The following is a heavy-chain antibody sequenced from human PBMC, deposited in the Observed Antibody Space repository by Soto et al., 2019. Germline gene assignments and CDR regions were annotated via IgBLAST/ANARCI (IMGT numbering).Heavy chain of an antibody. CDR2: ISSSSSYI. J-gene: IGHJ5*02. D-gene: IGHD6-19*01. CDR1: GFTFSSYS. CDR3: ARGGSGWYGGANWFGP. V-gene: IGHV3-21*01. Sequence: EVQLVESGGGLVKPGGSLRLSCAASGFTFSSYSMNWVRQAPGKGLEWVSSISSSSSYIYYADSVKGRFTISRDNAKNSVYLQMNSLSAEDTAVYYCARGGSGWYGGANWFGPWGQGTLVAVSS.